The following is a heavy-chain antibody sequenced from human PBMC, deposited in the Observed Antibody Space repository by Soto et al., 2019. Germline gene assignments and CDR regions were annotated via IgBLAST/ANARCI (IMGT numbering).Heavy chain of an antibody. Sequence: QVLLVQSGADVKKPGSSVKVSCKASGDTFNKYGISWVRQAPGQGLEWMGGISPLFNTSDYSQKLQGRVTITADKATTTVYMELISLTSDDPAVYFWARGPIPRDGIGWYESLNYWGQGTLVTVSS. J-gene: IGHJ4*02. CDR1: GDTFNKYG. V-gene: IGHV1-69*06. D-gene: IGHD6-19*01. CDR3: ARGPIPRDGIGWYESLNY. CDR2: ISPLFNTS.